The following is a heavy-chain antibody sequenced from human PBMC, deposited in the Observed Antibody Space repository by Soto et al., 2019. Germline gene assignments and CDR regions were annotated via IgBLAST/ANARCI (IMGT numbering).Heavy chain of an antibody. CDR1: GGSFSGYY. D-gene: IGHD3-16*01. CDR2: INHSGST. Sequence: SETLSLTCAVYGGSFSGYYWSWIRQPPGKGLEWIGEINHSGSTNYNPSLKSRVTISVDTSKNQFSLKLSSVTAADTAVYYCARAFYVSGMDVWGQGTTVTVSS. J-gene: IGHJ6*02. V-gene: IGHV4-34*01. CDR3: ARAFYVSGMDV.